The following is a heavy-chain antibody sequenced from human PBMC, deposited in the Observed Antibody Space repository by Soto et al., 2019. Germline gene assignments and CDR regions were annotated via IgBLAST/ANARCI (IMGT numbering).Heavy chain of an antibody. V-gene: IGHV1-2*04. J-gene: IGHJ4*02. Sequence: ASVKVSCKASGYTFTGYYMHWVRQAPGQGLEWMGWINPNSGGTNYAQKFQGWVTMTRDTSISTAYMELSRLRSDDTAVYYCARTISSGWYKPRAYFDYWGQGTLVTVSS. CDR1: GYTFTGYY. CDR3: ARTISSGWYKPRAYFDY. CDR2: INPNSGGT. D-gene: IGHD6-19*01.